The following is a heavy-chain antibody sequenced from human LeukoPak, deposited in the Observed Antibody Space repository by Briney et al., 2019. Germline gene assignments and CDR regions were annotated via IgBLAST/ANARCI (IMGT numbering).Heavy chain of an antibody. CDR1: GYTFTSYY. Sequence: APVKVSCKASGYTFTSYYMHWVRQAPGQGLEWMGIINPSGGSTSYAQKFQGRVTMTRDTSTSTVYMELSSLRSEDTAVYYCAWGAYSSSWSHDFDYWGQGTLVTVSS. J-gene: IGHJ4*02. CDR3: AWGAYSSSWSHDFDY. D-gene: IGHD6-13*01. V-gene: IGHV1-46*01. CDR2: INPSGGST.